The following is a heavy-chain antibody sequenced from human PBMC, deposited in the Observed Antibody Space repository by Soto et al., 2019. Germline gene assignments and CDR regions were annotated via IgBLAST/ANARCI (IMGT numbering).Heavy chain of an antibody. CDR3: ARYSDYYSCDY. CDR2: INHSGST. V-gene: IGHV4-34*01. D-gene: IGHD4-17*01. Sequence: QVQLQQWGAGLLKPSETLSLTCAVYGGSFSGYYWSWIRQPPGKGLEWIGEINHSGSTNYNPSLKSRVTISVDTSKNQFSLTLSSVTAADTAVYYCARYSDYYSCDYWGQGTLVTVSS. CDR1: GGSFSGYY. J-gene: IGHJ4*02.